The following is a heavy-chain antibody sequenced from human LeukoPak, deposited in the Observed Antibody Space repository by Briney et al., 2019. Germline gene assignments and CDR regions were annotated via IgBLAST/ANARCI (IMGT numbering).Heavy chain of an antibody. Sequence: GGSLRLSCAASGFTFSSYAMSWVRQAPGKGLEWVSAISGSGGSTYYADSVKGRFTISRDNSKNTLYLQMNSLRAEDTAVYYCARDLYSSGFFDYWGQGTLVTVSS. CDR1: GFTFSSYA. CDR2: ISGSGGST. D-gene: IGHD6-19*01. V-gene: IGHV3-23*01. CDR3: ARDLYSSGFFDY. J-gene: IGHJ4*02.